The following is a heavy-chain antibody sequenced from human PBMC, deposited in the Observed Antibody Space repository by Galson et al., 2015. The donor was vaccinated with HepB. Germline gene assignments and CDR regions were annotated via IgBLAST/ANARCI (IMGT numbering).Heavy chain of an antibody. CDR3: ARDQGSWFDAFDI. Sequence: SVKVSCKASGYTFTSYYMHWVRQAPGQGLEWMGIINPSGGSTSYAQKLQGRVTMTRDTSTNTVYMELSSLRSEDTAVYYCARDQGSWFDAFDIWGQGTMVTVSS. J-gene: IGHJ3*02. V-gene: IGHV1-46*04. CDR1: GYTFTSYY. D-gene: IGHD6-13*01. CDR2: INPSGGST.